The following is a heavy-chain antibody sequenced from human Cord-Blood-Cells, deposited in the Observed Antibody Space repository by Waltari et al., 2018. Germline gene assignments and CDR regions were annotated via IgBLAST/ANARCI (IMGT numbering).Heavy chain of an antibody. J-gene: IGHJ4*02. CDR2: NNPNSGDT. D-gene: IGHD6-6*01. CDR1: GYTFTGYY. Sequence: QVQLVQSGAEVKKPGASAKVSCKASGYTFTGYYMHWVRRAPGQGLEWRGWNNPNSGDTDYAQKFQGWGTMTRETAISTAYMARSRLRSDDTAVYYCARAYSASSSFDYWGQGTLVTVSS. CDR3: ARAYSASSSFDY. V-gene: IGHV1-2*04.